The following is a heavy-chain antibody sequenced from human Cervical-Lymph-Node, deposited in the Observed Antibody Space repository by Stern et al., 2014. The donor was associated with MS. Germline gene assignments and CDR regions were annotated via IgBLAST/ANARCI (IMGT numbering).Heavy chain of an antibody. CDR3: ARARGIGGMDV. CDR1: GYTFTNYD. V-gene: IGHV1-8*01. D-gene: IGHD3-16*01. J-gene: IGHJ6*02. Sequence: VQLVESGAEVKQPGASVKVSCKASGYTFTNYDINWVRQATGQGLEWMGWMKPKSGNTGFAQRFQGRVTMTRNPSMRTAYMEMRSLRSEDTAVYYCARARGIGGMDVWGQGTTVNVPS. CDR2: MKPKSGNT.